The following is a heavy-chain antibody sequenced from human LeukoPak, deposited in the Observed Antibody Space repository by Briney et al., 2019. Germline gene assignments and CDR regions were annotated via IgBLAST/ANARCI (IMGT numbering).Heavy chain of an antibody. CDR2: ISWDGGST. Sequence: GGSLRLSCAASGFTFDDYTMHWVRQAPGKGLEWVSLISWDGGSTYYADSVKGRFTISRDNSKNSLYLQMNSLRTEDTALYYCAKGSRRVYYYYYYMDVWGKGTTVTVSS. D-gene: IGHD2-2*01. V-gene: IGHV3-43*01. CDR3: AKGSRRVYYYYYYMDV. CDR1: GFTFDDYT. J-gene: IGHJ6*03.